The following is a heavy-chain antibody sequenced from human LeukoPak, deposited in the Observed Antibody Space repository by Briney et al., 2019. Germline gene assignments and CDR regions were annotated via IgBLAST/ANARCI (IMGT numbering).Heavy chain of an antibody. CDR2: MNPNSGNT. V-gene: IGHV1-8*01. D-gene: IGHD2-15*01. CDR3: ARSPLLGTVVTDY. J-gene: IGHJ4*02. CDR1: GYTFTSYD. Sequence: GASVKVSCKASGYTFTSYDINWVRQATGQGLEWMGWMNPNSGNTGYAQKFQGRVTMTRNTSISTAYMELSSLRSEDTAVYYRARSPLLGTVVTDYWGQGTLVTVSS.